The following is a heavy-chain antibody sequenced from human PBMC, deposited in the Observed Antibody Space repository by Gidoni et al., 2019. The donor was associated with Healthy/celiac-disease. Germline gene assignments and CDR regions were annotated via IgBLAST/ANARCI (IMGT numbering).Heavy chain of an antibody. CDR2: IRSKAYGGTT. CDR3: TRGTYGMDV. Sequence: EVQLVESGGGLVQPGRSLRLSCTASGFTFGDYAMSWFRQAPGKGLEWVGFIRSKAYGGTTEYAASVKGRFTISRDDSKSIAYLQMNSLKTEDTAVYYCTRGTYGMDVWGQGTTVTVSS. CDR1: GFTFGDYA. J-gene: IGHJ6*02. V-gene: IGHV3-49*03.